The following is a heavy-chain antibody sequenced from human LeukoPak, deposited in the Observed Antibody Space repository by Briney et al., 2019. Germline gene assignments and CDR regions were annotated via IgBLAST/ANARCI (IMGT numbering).Heavy chain of an antibody. D-gene: IGHD2-8*02. CDR1: GGSISSGGYY. V-gene: IGHV4-31*03. Sequence: SQTLSLTCTVSGGSISSGGYYWSWIRQHPGKGLEWIGYIYYSGSTYYNPSLKSRVTISVDTSKNQFSLKLSSVTAADTAVYYCARLPTDLLAFDYWGQGTLVTVSS. CDR3: ARLPTDLLAFDY. J-gene: IGHJ4*02. CDR2: IYYSGST.